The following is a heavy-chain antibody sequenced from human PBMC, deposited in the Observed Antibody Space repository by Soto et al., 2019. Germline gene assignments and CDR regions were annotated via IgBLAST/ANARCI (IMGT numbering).Heavy chain of an antibody. J-gene: IGHJ5*02. V-gene: IGHV4-31*03. CDR2: IYYSGST. CDR3: ARAGSPPARYNWFDP. CDR1: GGSISSGGYY. D-gene: IGHD6-13*01. Sequence: SETLSLTCTVSGGSISSGGYYWSWIRQHPGKGLEWIGYIYYSGSTYYNPSLKSRVTISVDTSKNQFSLKLSSVTAADTAVYYCARAGSPPARYNWFDPWGQGTLVTVSS.